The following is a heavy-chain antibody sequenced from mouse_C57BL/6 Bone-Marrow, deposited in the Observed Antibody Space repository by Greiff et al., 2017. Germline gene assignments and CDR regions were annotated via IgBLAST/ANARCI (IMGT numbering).Heavy chain of an antibody. CDR1: GYAFTNYL. D-gene: IGHD2-5*01. V-gene: IGHV1-54*01. Sequence: VKLMESGAELVRPGTSVKVSCKASGYAFTNYLIEWVKQRPGQGLEWIGVINPGSGGTNYNEKFKGKATLTADKSSSTAYMQLSSLTSEDSAVYFCARSGYSNFSMDYWGQGTSVTVSS. CDR2: INPGSGGT. CDR3: ARSGYSNFSMDY. J-gene: IGHJ4*01.